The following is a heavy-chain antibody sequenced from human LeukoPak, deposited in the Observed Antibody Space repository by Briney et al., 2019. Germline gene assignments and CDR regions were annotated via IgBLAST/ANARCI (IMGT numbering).Heavy chain of an antibody. Sequence: ASVKVSCKASRGTFSSYAISWVRQAPGQGLEWMGGIIPIFGTANYAQKLQGRVTITADESTTTAYMELSSLRSEDTAVYYCASQGLAWGVRYYFDYWGQGTLVTVSS. CDR3: ASQGLAWGVRYYFDY. D-gene: IGHD3-10*01. CDR1: RGTFSSYA. V-gene: IGHV1-69*13. CDR2: IIPIFGTA. J-gene: IGHJ4*02.